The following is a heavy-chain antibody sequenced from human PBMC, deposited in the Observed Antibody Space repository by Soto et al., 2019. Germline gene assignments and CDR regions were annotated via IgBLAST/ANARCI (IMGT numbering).Heavy chain of an antibody. CDR1: GGSFSGYY. D-gene: IGHD2-2*01. V-gene: IGHV4-34*01. J-gene: IGHJ3*01. Sequence: SETLSLTCAVYGGSFSGYYWSWIRQPPGKGLEWIGEINHSGSTNYNPSLKSRVTISVDTSKNQFPLKLSSVTAADTAVYYCARGDCRSTRCYSLYGYAVRGQGTMV. CDR3: ARGDCRSTRCYSLYGYAV. CDR2: INHSGST.